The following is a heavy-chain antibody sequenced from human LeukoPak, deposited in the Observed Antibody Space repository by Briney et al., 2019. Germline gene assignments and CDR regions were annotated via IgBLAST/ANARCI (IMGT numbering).Heavy chain of an antibody. CDR1: GASFSGYY. CDR2: INHSGST. CDR3: ARRRLWFGELPIDY. V-gene: IGHV4-34*01. D-gene: IGHD3-10*01. J-gene: IGHJ4*02. Sequence: SETLSLTCSVSGASFSGYYWSWIRQPPGKGLEWIGDINHSGSTNYNPSLKSRITVSVDTSKNQFSLKLSSVTAADTAVYYCARRRLWFGELPIDYWGQGTLVTVSS.